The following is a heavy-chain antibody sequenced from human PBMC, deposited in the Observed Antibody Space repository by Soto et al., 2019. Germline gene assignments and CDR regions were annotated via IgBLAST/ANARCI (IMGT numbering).Heavy chain of an antibody. V-gene: IGHV1-58*02. CDR1: GFTFTSSA. Sequence: ASVKVSCKASGFTFTSSAMQWVRQARGQRLEWIGWIVVGSGNTNYAQKFQERVTITRDMSTSTAYMELSSLRSEDTAFYSCAAAPLYGSGSYYYYSGMDVWGQGTTVTVSS. CDR3: AAAPLYGSGSYYYYSGMDV. D-gene: IGHD3-10*01. J-gene: IGHJ6*02. CDR2: IVVGSGNT.